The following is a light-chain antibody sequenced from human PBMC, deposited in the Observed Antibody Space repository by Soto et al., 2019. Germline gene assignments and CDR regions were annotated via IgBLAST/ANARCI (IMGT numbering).Light chain of an antibody. CDR3: QQYNSYPWP. Sequence: DIQMTQSPSTLSASVGDRVTITCRASQSISSWLAWYQQKPGKAPKLLFYKASSLESGVPSRFSGSGSGTEFTLTISSLQPADFATEYCQQYNSYPWPFGQGTKVEIK. V-gene: IGKV1-5*03. CDR1: QSISSW. J-gene: IGKJ1*01. CDR2: KAS.